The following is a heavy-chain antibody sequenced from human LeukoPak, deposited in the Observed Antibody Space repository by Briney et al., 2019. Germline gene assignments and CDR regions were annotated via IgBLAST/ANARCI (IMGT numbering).Heavy chain of an antibody. J-gene: IGHJ4*02. CDR2: IYWDDYK. D-gene: IGHD2-2*02. CDR1: GFSLSTSGVG. CDR3: AQCIVVVPAAICAFDY. Sequence: SGPTLVKPTQTLTLTCTFSGFSLSTSGVGVGWIRQPPGKALEGLALIYWDDYKRYSPSLKSRLTITKDTSKNQVVLTMTTMDPVDTATYYCAQCIVVVPAAICAFDYWGQGTLVIVSS. V-gene: IGHV2-5*02.